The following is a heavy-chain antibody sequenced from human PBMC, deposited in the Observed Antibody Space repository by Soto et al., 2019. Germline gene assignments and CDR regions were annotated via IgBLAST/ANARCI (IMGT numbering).Heavy chain of an antibody. V-gene: IGHV3-66*01. J-gene: IGHJ3*02. CDR2: IYSGGST. CDR1: GFTVSSNY. Sequence: GSLRLSCAASGFTVSSNYMSWVRQAPGKGLEWVPVIYSGGSTYYADSVKGRFTISRDNSKNTLYLQMNSLRAEDTAVYYCARDLGHDAFDIWGQGTMVTVSS. CDR3: ARDLGHDAFDI.